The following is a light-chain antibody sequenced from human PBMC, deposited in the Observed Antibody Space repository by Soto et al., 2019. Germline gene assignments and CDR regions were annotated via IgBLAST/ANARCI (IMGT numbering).Light chain of an antibody. CDR2: TNS. J-gene: IGLJ3*02. V-gene: IGLV1-40*01. CDR1: SSNIGAGYD. Sequence: QSALTQPPSVSGAPVQGVTISCAGTSSNIGAGYDVHWYQQVPGTAPKLLIYTNSNRPSGVPDRFSGSKSGTSASLAITGLQAADEADYYCQSYDSSLSALVFGGGTKLTVL. CDR3: QSYDSSLSALV.